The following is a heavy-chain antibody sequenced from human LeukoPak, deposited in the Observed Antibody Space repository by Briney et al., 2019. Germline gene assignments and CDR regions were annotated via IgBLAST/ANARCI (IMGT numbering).Heavy chain of an antibody. D-gene: IGHD3-3*01. J-gene: IGHJ4*02. CDR3: AEGVVGFDY. CDR2: IYYSGST. V-gene: IGHV4-59*01. CDR1: GGSISSYY. Sequence: MASETLSLTCTVSGGSISSYYWSWIRHPPGKGLEWIGYIYYSGSTNYNPSLKSRVTISVDTSKNQFSLKLSSVTAADTAVYYCAEGVVGFDYWGQGTLVTVSS.